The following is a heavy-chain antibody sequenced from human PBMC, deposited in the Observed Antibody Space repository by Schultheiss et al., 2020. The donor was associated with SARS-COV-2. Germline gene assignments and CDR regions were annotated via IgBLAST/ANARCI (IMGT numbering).Heavy chain of an antibody. V-gene: IGHV4-34*01. CDR1: GESFNGFS. J-gene: IGHJ6*03. CDR3: SRGRTSVIPSPVLGLGPHYFSYYMDV. Sequence: SQTLSLTCAVYGESFNGFSWTWIRQSPGKGLEWIGQVSHSGATHYSPSLKRRVTISVDTSKSQFSLRLRSVTAADTAIYFCSRGRTSVIPSPVLGLGPHYFSYYMDVWGKGTTVTGS. D-gene: IGHD4-11*01. CDR2: VSHSGAT.